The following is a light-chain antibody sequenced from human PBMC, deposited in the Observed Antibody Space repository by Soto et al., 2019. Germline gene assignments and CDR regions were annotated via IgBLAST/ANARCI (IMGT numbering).Light chain of an antibody. Sequence: DIQMTQSPSTLSASIGDRVTITCRASQTINTWLAWYQQEPGKAPKVLIFDASTLESGVPLRFSGSGYGTEFTLTIGSLQPDDFATYYCQQYNVWPWTFGQGTRVEIK. CDR1: QTINTW. CDR3: QQYNVWPWT. CDR2: DAS. V-gene: IGKV1-5*01. J-gene: IGKJ1*01.